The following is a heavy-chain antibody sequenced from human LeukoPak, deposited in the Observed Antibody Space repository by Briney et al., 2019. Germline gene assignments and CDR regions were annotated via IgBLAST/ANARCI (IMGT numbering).Heavy chain of an antibody. Sequence: SVKVSCKASGGTFSSYAIIWVRQAPGQGLEWMGRIIPIFGTANYAQKFQGRVTITTDESTSTAYMELSSLRSEDTAVYYCARVSFNEYYFDYWGQGTLVTVSS. J-gene: IGHJ4*02. D-gene: IGHD2-8*01. V-gene: IGHV1-69*05. CDR3: ARVSFNEYYFDY. CDR1: GGTFSSYA. CDR2: IIPIFGTA.